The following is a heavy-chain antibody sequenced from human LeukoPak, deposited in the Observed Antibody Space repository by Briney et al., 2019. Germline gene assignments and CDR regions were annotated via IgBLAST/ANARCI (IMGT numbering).Heavy chain of an antibody. CDR3: AKDPAQFEAAR. CDR1: GFTFSSYA. J-gene: IGHJ4*02. CDR2: ISGSGGST. Sequence: GGSLRLSCAASGFTFSSYAMSWVRQAPGKGLEWVSAISGSGGSTYYADSVKGRFTISRDNSKNTLYLQMNSLRAEDMAVYYCAKDPAQFEAARWGQGTLVTVSS. D-gene: IGHD6-13*01. V-gene: IGHV3-23*01.